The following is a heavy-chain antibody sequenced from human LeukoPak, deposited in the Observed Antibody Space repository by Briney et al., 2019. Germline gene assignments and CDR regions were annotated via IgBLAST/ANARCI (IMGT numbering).Heavy chain of an antibody. V-gene: IGHV3-30-3*01. CDR3: ARDDVVVLAFDI. D-gene: IGHD2-15*01. CDR2: ISYDGSNK. CDR1: GFTFSSYA. J-gene: IGHJ3*02. Sequence: QAGGSLRLSCAASGFTFSSYAMHWVRQAPGKGLEWVAVISYDGSNKYYADSVKGRFTISRDNSKNTLYLQMNSLKAEDTAVYYCARDDVVVLAFDIWGQGTMVTVSS.